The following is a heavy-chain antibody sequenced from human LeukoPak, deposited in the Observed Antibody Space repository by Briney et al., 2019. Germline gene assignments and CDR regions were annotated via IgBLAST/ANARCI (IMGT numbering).Heavy chain of an antibody. D-gene: IGHD3-22*01. CDR1: GFTFSSYT. CDR3: ARWRGEYYYDSRGYRGAIDY. V-gene: IGHV3-23*01. CDR2: ISGSGGST. Sequence: GGSLRLSCAASGFTFSSYTMSWVRQAPGKGLEWVSAISGSGGSTYYADSVKGRFIISRDNSKNTLSLQMSSLRLEDAAVYYCARWRGEYYYDSRGYRGAIDYWGQGTLVTVSS. J-gene: IGHJ4*02.